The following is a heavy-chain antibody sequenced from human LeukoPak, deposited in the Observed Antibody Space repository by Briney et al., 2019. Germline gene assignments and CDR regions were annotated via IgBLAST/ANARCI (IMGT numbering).Heavy chain of an antibody. CDR3: AKDLTAFGEVYSDYDDDY. CDR2: IWYDGSNK. CDR1: GFTFSSYG. V-gene: IGHV3-33*06. J-gene: IGHJ4*02. Sequence: GGSLRLSCAASGFTFSSYGMHWVRQAPGKGLEWVAVIWYDGSNKYYADSVKGRFTISRDNSKNTLYLQMNSLRAEDTAVYYCAKDLTAFGEVYSDYDDDYWGQGTLVTVSS. D-gene: IGHD3-10*01.